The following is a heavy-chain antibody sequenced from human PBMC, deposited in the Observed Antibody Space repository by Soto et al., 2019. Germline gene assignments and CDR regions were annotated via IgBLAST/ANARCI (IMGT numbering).Heavy chain of an antibody. J-gene: IGHJ6*02. CDR1: GYTFSTSG. CDR3: AREGPRPYYYYGMDV. Sequence: QVQLVQSGAEVKKPGASVKVSCKSSGYTFSTSGISWVRQAPGQGLEWMGWISGYNGNTNYAQKFQGRVTMTTDTSTSVAYMELRSLRSDDTAVHYCAREGPRPYYYYGMDVWGQGTTVTVSS. CDR2: ISGYNGNT. V-gene: IGHV1-18*01.